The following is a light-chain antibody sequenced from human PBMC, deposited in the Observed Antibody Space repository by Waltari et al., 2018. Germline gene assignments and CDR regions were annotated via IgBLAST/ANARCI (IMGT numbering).Light chain of an antibody. Sequence: HSALAQPASVSGSPGQSITISCTGTSSDVGGYNYVSWHQQHPGKAPRLMIYDVNNRPSGCSNRVSGSKSGNTASLTISGLQAEDEADYYCSSFTRTNSWVFGGGTKLTVL. J-gene: IGLJ3*02. CDR1: SSDVGGYNY. V-gene: IGLV2-14*03. CDR3: SSFTRTNSWV. CDR2: DVN.